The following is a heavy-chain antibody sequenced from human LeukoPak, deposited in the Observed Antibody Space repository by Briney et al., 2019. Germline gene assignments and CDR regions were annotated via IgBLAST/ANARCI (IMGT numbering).Heavy chain of an antibody. J-gene: IGHJ6*03. Sequence: ASVKVSCKASGYTFTSYAISWVRQAPGQGLEWMGWISAYNGNTNYAQKFQGRVTMTTDTSTSTAYMELRSLTSDDTAVYYCARGAAYYDFPKYYYMDVWGKGTTVTVSS. V-gene: IGHV1-18*01. D-gene: IGHD3-3*01. CDR1: GYTFTSYA. CDR2: ISAYNGNT. CDR3: ARGAAYYDFPKYYYMDV.